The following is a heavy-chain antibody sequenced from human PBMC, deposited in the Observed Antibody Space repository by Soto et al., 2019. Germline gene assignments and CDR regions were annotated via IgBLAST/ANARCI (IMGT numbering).Heavy chain of an antibody. CDR3: AMSDYVINHEGPISFY. V-gene: IGHV1-69*02. CDR1: GGTFSSYT. D-gene: IGHD3-16*01. CDR2: IIPIIGKA. J-gene: IGHJ4*02. Sequence: QVQLVQSGAEVKKPGSSVKVSCKASGGTFSSYTFIWVRQAPGQGLEWMGRIIPIIGKATSAQNFQGRVTITADKSMSTANLELSSLRSEDTAVYSCAMSDYVINHEGPISFYWGQGTLVTVSS.